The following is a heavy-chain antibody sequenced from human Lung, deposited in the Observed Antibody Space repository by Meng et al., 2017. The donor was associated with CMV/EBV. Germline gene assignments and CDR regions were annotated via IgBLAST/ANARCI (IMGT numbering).Heavy chain of an antibody. Sequence: ASVKVSCKASGYTFSNYDVNWVRQAAGQRPEWMGWMNPKTSKAGYAHNFQGRVTLTMNTSTGTAYMELTSLEYNDTAVYYGLDRGGWGPGTLVTVSS. J-gene: IGHJ4*02. D-gene: IGHD3-16*01. CDR3: LDRGG. CDR2: MNPKTSKA. CDR1: GYTFSNYD. V-gene: IGHV1-8*01.